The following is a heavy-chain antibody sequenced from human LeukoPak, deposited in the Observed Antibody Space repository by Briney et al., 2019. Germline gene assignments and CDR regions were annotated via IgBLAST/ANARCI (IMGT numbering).Heavy chain of an antibody. J-gene: IGHJ4*02. Sequence: GGSLRLSCAASGFTVRTYDMTWVRQAPGKRLEWVSTISGGGGSTYYPDSVKGRFTISRDTSKNTVFLQMSSLRVEDTAVYFCAKGVTFQGGQGALVTVSS. CDR2: ISGGGGST. CDR3: AKGVTFQ. CDR1: GFTVRTYD. D-gene: IGHD4-4*01. V-gene: IGHV3-23*01.